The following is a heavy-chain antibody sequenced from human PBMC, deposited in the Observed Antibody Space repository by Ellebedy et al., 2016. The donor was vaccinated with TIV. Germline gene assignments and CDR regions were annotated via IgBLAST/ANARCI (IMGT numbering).Heavy chain of an antibody. Sequence: ASVKVSCKASGYTFTSYYMHWVRQATGQGLEWMGWMNPNSGNTGYAQKFQGRVTMTRNTSISTAYMELSSLRSEDTAVYYCASSNGDYAGFDPWGQGTLVTVSS. V-gene: IGHV1-8*02. CDR2: MNPNSGNT. CDR1: GYTFTSYY. D-gene: IGHD4-17*01. CDR3: ASSNGDYAGFDP. J-gene: IGHJ5*02.